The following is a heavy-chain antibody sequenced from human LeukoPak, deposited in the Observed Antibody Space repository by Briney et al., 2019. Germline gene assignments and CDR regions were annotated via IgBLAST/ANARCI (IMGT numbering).Heavy chain of an antibody. CDR2: FSASDGSA. J-gene: IGHJ3*01. CDR1: GFTLSSYG. V-gene: IGHV3-23*01. D-gene: IGHD6-13*01. CDR3: EKATIAAAGTGAFDV. Sequence: GGSLRLSCAASGFTLSSYGMTWVRQAPGKGLEWVSAFSASDGSAQYAESVRGRFTISRDNSKNTLYLQMDSLRAEDTAVYYCEKATIAAAGTGAFDVWGQGTTVTVSS.